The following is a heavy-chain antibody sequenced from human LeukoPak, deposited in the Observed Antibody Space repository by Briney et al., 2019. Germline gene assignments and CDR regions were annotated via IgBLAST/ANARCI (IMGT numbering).Heavy chain of an antibody. CDR3: AIGGDSTTSCYRCFNY. CDR2: IYPDGYDT. Sequence: GESLKISCKGSGYRFANYWIGWVRQMPGKGLEWMGIIYPDGYDTRYSPSFQGQVTISADKSISTAYLQWSSLKASDTAMYYCAIGGDSTTSCYRCFNYWGQGTLVTVSS. CDR1: GYRFANYW. J-gene: IGHJ4*02. D-gene: IGHD2-2*02. V-gene: IGHV5-51*01.